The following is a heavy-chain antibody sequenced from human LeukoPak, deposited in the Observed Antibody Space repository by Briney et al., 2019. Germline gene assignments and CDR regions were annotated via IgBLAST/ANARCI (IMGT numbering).Heavy chain of an antibody. J-gene: IGHJ4*02. V-gene: IGHV3-23*01. CDR2: ISGSGGST. Sequence: TGGSLRLSCAASGFTFSSYAMSWVRQAPGKGLEWVSAISGSGGSTYYADSVKGRFTISRDNSKNTLYLQMNSLRAEDTAVYYCARVGLRGYYYDSSGYYLWFDYWGQGTLVTVSS. CDR1: GFTFSSYA. CDR3: ARVGLRGYYYDSSGYYLWFDY. D-gene: IGHD3-22*01.